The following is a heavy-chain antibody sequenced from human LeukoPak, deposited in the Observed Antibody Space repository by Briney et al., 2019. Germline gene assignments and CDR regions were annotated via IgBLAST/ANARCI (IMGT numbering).Heavy chain of an antibody. CDR1: GYTLTELS. D-gene: IGHD3-10*01. J-gene: IGHJ4*02. V-gene: IGHV1-24*01. Sequence: GASVKVSCKVSGYTLTELSMHWVRQAPGKGLEWMGGFDPEDGETIYAQKFQGRVTMTEDTSTDTAYMELSSLRSEDTAVYYCATPNSPTYYYGSGSPHFDYWGQGTLVTVSS. CDR2: FDPEDGET. CDR3: ATPNSPTYYYGSGSPHFDY.